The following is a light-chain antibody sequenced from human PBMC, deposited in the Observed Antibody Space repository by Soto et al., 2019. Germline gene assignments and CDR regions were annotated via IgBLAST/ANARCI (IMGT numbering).Light chain of an antibody. CDR3: QEYNSDWT. V-gene: IGKV1-9*01. J-gene: IGKJ1*01. CDR2: ASS. Sequence: IQLTQSPSSLSASVGDRVTVTCRASQGIGTYLVWYQQKSGKAPTVLIYASSTLQTGVPSRFSGSGSGTDFSLTISSLHPEDVATYYCQEYNSDWTFGQGTKVDIK. CDR1: QGIGTY.